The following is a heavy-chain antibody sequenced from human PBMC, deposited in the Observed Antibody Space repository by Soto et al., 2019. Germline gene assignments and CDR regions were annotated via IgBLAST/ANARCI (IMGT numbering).Heavy chain of an antibody. Sequence: SETLSLTCTVSGGAVSSRSYHWGWIRQPPGKGLEWIGSIYYSGSTYYNPSLKSRVTISVDTSKNQFSLKLSSVTAADTAVYYCARSVGVSAVAGTFDYWGQGTLVTVSS. CDR2: IYYSGST. CDR1: GGAVSSRSYH. D-gene: IGHD6-19*01. J-gene: IGHJ4*02. CDR3: ARSVGVSAVAGTFDY. V-gene: IGHV4-39*01.